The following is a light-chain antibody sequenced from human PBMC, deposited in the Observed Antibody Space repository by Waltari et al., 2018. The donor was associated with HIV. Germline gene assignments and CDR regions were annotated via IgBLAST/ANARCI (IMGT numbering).Light chain of an antibody. CDR2: DVS. Sequence: QSALTQPASVSGSPGQSITISCTGTTKDVGNYDYVSWYQHRPGKAPKLLIYDVSNRPSGVSGRFSGSKSGNTASLSSSGLQAEDEADYFCSSYRTYGTRVFGGGTKLTVL. J-gene: IGLJ3*02. CDR1: TKDVGNYDY. V-gene: IGLV2-14*01. CDR3: SSYRTYGTRV.